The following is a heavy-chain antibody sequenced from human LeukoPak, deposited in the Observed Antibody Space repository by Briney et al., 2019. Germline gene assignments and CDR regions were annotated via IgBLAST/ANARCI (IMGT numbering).Heavy chain of an antibody. CDR1: GFTVSSNY. J-gene: IGHJ6*03. V-gene: IGHV3-21*01. CDR2: ISSSSSYI. CDR3: ASATGDYYMDV. D-gene: IGHD1-26*01. Sequence: GGSLRLSCAASGFTVSSNYMNWVRQAPGKGLEWVSSISSSSSYIYYADSVKGRFTISRDNAKNSLYLQMNSLRAEDTAVYYCASATGDYYMDVWGKGTTVTVSS.